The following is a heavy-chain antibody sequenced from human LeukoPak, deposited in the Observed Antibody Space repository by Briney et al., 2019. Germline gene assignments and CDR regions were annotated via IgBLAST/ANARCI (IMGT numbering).Heavy chain of an antibody. D-gene: IGHD3-22*01. CDR2: FIPIFGTA. CDR3: ARDYYNSSGYTTRDDAFDI. J-gene: IGHJ3*02. CDR1: GGTFSSYA. Sequence: SVKVSCKASGGTFSSYAISWVRQAPRQGLEWMGGFIPIFGTANYAQKFQGRVTITADESTSTAYMELSSLRSEDTAVYYCARDYYNSSGYTTRDDAFDIWGQGTMVTVSS. V-gene: IGHV1-69*13.